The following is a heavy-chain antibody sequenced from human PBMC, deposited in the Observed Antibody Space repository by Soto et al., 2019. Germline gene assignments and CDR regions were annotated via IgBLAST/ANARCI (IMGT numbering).Heavy chain of an antibody. J-gene: IGHJ4*02. V-gene: IGHV3-23*01. CDR2: ISGSGGST. Sequence: GGSLRLSCAASGFTFSSYAMSWVRQAPGKGLEWVSAISGSGGSTYYADSVKGRFTISRDNSKNTLYLQMNSLRAEDTAVYYCAKGTRPYYRRSWYYFDYRGQGPLVTVS. D-gene: IGHD6-13*01. CDR1: GFTFSSYA. CDR3: AKGTRPYYRRSWYYFDY.